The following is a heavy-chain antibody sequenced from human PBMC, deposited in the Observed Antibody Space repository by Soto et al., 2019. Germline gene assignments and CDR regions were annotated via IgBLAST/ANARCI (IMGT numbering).Heavy chain of an antibody. CDR1: GGSISSSSYY. Sequence: QLQLQESGPGLVKPSETRSLTCTVSGGSISSSSYYWGWIRQPPGKGLEWIGSIYYSGSTYYNPSLRSRVTISVDTSKNQFSLKLSSVTAADTAVYYCARQRDYGDYVGYWGQGTLVTVS. D-gene: IGHD4-17*01. CDR2: IYYSGST. J-gene: IGHJ4*02. CDR3: ARQRDYGDYVGY. V-gene: IGHV4-39*01.